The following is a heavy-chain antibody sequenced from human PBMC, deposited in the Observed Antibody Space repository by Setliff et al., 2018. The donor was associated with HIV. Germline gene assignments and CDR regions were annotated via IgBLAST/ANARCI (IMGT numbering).Heavy chain of an antibody. Sequence: ASVKVSCKASGGTFSNYAINWVRQAPGQGLEWMGGIIPIFGTLNYAQRFQGRVTITADESTTTANMELSSLRSDDTAVYYCARGHGSGDSYSGSYGPFDMWGQGTMVTVSS. CDR1: GGTFSNYA. J-gene: IGHJ3*02. D-gene: IGHD3-16*01. CDR2: IIPIFGTL. V-gene: IGHV1-69*13. CDR3: ARGHGSGDSYSGSYGPFDM.